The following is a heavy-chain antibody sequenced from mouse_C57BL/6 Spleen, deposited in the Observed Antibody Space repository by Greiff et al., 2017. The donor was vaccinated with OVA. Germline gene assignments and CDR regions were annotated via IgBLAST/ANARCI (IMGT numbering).Heavy chain of an antibody. J-gene: IGHJ3*01. D-gene: IGHD2-3*01. Sequence: QVQLQQPGAELVKPGASVKLSCTASGYTFTSYWMHWVKQRPGQGLEWIGNINPSNGGTNYTEKFKSKATLTVDKSSSTAYMQLRILTSEDAAVYYCARKAIDEGYYGGFAYWGQGTLVTVSA. V-gene: IGHV1-53*01. CDR3: ARKAIDEGYYGGFAY. CDR2: INPSNGGT. CDR1: GYTFTSYW.